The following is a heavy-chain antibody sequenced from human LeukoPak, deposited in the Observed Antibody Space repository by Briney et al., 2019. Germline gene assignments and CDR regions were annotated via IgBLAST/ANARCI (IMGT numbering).Heavy chain of an antibody. V-gene: IGHV1-69*04. CDR1: GGTFSSYA. Sequence: SVKVSCKTSGGTFSSYAISWVRQAPGQGLERMGRIIPILGKANYAQKLQGRVTITADKATSTAYMELSSLRSEDTAVYYCASNSYDCSSTSCYFDYWGQGTLVTVSS. J-gene: IGHJ4*02. CDR2: IIPILGKA. CDR3: ASNSYDCSSTSCYFDY. D-gene: IGHD2-2*01.